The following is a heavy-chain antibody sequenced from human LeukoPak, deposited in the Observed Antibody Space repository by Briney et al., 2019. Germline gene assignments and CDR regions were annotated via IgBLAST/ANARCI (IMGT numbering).Heavy chain of an antibody. D-gene: IGHD6-13*01. J-gene: IGHJ4*02. V-gene: IGHV3-74*01. CDR2: VNGDGSST. CDR3: ARVQYTSTWFIDY. CDR1: GFTFSSYW. Sequence: GGSLRLSCAASGFTFSSYWMHWVRQVPGKGLVWVSRVNGDGSSTTYADSVKGRFTISRDNAKNTLFLQVNSLRAEDTAVYYCARVQYTSTWFIDYWGQGTLVTVSS.